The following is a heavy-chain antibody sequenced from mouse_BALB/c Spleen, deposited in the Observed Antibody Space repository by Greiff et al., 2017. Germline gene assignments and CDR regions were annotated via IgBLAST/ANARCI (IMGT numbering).Heavy chain of an antibody. D-gene: IGHD2-14*01. CDR3: VREDRYDGRGYFDY. CDR1: GFSLTSYD. V-gene: IGHV2-9-2*01. J-gene: IGHJ2*01. Sequence: QVQLKESGPGLVAPSQSLSITCTVSGFSLTSYDISWIRQPPGKGLEWLGVIWTGGGTNYNSSFMSRLSISKDNSKSQVFLKMNSLQTDDTAIYYCVREDRYDGRGYFDYWGQGTTLTVSS. CDR2: IWTGGGT.